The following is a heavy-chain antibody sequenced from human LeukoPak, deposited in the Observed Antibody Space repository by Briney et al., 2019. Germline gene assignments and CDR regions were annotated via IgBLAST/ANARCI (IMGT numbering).Heavy chain of an antibody. CDR1: GLTISSYA. CDR3: AKDKSSTSCYDY. Sequence: GGSPRLSCAASGLTISSYAMSWVRQAPGKGLEWVSAISGSGGSTYYADSVKGRFTISRDNSKNTLYLQMNSLRAEDTAVYYCAKDKSSTSCYDYWGQGTLVTVSS. D-gene: IGHD2-2*01. J-gene: IGHJ4*02. V-gene: IGHV3-23*01. CDR2: ISGSGGST.